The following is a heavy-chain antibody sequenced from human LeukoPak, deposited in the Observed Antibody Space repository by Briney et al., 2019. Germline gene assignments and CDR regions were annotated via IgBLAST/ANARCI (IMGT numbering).Heavy chain of an antibody. CDR3: ARQPQQLVPFDY. Sequence: SETLSLTCTVSGGSISSYYWSWIRQPPGKGLEWIGYMYYSGSTKYNPSLKSRVTISVDTSKNQISLKLSSVTAADTAVYYCARQPQQLVPFDYWGQGTLVSVSS. CDR1: GGSISSYY. CDR2: MYYSGST. J-gene: IGHJ4*02. V-gene: IGHV4-59*08. D-gene: IGHD6-6*01.